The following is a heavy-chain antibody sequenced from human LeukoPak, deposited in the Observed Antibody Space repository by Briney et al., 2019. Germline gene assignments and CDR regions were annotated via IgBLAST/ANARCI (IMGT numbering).Heavy chain of an antibody. Sequence: PSETMSLTCTVSGGSISSYYWSWIRQPPGKGLEWIGYIYTSGSTNYNPFLKSRVTISVDTSKNQFSLKLSSVTAADTAVYYCARHPGVGATCPYNWFDPWGQGTLVTVSS. J-gene: IGHJ5*02. V-gene: IGHV4-4*09. CDR2: IYTSGST. CDR1: GGSISSYY. D-gene: IGHD1-26*01. CDR3: ARHPGVGATCPYNWFDP.